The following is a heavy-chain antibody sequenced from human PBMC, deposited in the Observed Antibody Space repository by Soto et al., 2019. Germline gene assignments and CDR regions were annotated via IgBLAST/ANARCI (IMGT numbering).Heavy chain of an antibody. V-gene: IGHV4-31*03. CDR1: GGSISSGGYY. Sequence: PSETLSLTCTVSGGSISSGGYYWSWIRQHPGKGLEWIGYIYYSVSTYYNPSLKSRVTISVDTSKNQFSLKLSSVTAADTAVYYCARDRQLWFGDNWFDPWGQGTLVTVSS. CDR2: IYYSVST. J-gene: IGHJ5*02. D-gene: IGHD3-10*01. CDR3: ARDRQLWFGDNWFDP.